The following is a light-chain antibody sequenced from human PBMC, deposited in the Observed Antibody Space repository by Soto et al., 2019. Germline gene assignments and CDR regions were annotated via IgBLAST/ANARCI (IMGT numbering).Light chain of an antibody. CDR2: QDS. Sequence: SYELTQPPSVSVSPGQTASITCSGDKLGDKYACWYQQMPGQSPVLVIYQDSKRPSGIPERFSGSNSGNTATLTISGTQAMDEADYYCQAWDSSTYVFGTGTKVTVL. V-gene: IGLV3-1*01. CDR1: KLGDKY. CDR3: QAWDSSTYV. J-gene: IGLJ1*01.